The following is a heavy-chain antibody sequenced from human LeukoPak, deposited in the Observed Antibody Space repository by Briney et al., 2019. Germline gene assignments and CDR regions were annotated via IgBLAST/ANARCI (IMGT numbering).Heavy chain of an antibody. CDR3: ARDWCSSTSCYNWFDP. Sequence: GGSLRLSCAASGFTFSSYWMHWVRQAPGKGLVWVSCINSDGSSTSYADSVKGRFTISRDNAKNTLYLQMNSLRAEDTAVYYCARDWCSSTSCYNWFDPWSQGTLVTVSS. V-gene: IGHV3-74*01. CDR2: INSDGSST. CDR1: GFTFSSYW. D-gene: IGHD2-2*01. J-gene: IGHJ5*02.